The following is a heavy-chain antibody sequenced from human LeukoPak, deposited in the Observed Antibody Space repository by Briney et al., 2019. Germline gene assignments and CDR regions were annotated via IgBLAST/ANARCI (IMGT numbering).Heavy chain of an antibody. V-gene: IGHV1-2*02. CDR3: ARETPSKVPAAILFDY. J-gene: IGHJ4*02. Sequence: GASVTVSFKVSGYTFTDYGITWVRQAPGQGLEWMGWINPNSGGTNYAQKFQGRVTMTRDTSISTAYMELSRLRSDDTAVYYCARETPSKVPAAILFDYWGQGTLVTVSS. CDR2: INPNSGGT. D-gene: IGHD2-2*01. CDR1: GYTFTDYG.